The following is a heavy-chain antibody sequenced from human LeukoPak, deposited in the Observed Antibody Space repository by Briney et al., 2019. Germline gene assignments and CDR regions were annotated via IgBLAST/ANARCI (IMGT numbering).Heavy chain of an antibody. CDR2: ISGSGSTI. CDR3: ARVPPGLIDY. CDR1: GFTFSDYY. Sequence: GGSLRLSCAASGFTFSDYYMSWVRQAPGKGLEWVSYISGSGSTIYYADSVKGRFTISRDNDKNSLYLQMNSLSAEDTAVYYCARVPPGLIDYWGQGTLVTVSS. V-gene: IGHV3-11*01. J-gene: IGHJ4*02. D-gene: IGHD3/OR15-3a*01.